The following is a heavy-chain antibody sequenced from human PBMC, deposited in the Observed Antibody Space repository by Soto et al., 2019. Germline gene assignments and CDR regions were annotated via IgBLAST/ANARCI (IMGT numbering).Heavy chain of an antibody. J-gene: IGHJ6*02. Sequence: SLRLSCAASGFTFSTYGMHWVRQAPGKGLEWVALISYDGSNKFYADSVKGRFTISRDNSKNTLYLQMNSLGPEDTAVYYCAKIAVAGDTYYYNMDVWGQGTTVTVSS. CDR3: AKIAVAGDTYYYNMDV. D-gene: IGHD6-19*01. CDR1: GFTFSTYG. V-gene: IGHV3-30*18. CDR2: ISYDGSNK.